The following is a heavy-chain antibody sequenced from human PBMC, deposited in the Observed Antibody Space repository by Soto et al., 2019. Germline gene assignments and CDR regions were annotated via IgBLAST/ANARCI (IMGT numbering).Heavy chain of an antibody. J-gene: IGHJ4*02. V-gene: IGHV3-15*01. D-gene: IGHD3-3*01. CDR1: GFTFSNAW. CDR3: TTDPSDYEFWSGYLNFDY. CDR2: IKSKTDGGTT. Sequence: GGSLRLSCAASGFTFSNAWMSWVRQAPGKGLEWVGRIKSKTDGGTTDYAAPVKGRFTISRDDSKNTLYLQMNRLKTEDTAVYYCTTDPSDYEFWSGYLNFDYWGQGTLVTVSS.